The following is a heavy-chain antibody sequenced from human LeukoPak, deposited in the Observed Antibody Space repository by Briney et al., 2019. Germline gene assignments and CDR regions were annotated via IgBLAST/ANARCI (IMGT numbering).Heavy chain of an antibody. CDR2: ISGSAHKI. CDR1: GFTFSNYA. CDR3: AGRVTGYSSGYVY. Sequence: SGGSLRLSCVASGFTFSNYAMSWVRQVPEKGLDWVSVISGSAHKIRYADSVKGRFTISRDNSENTVYLQMNNLRAEDTALYYCAGRVTGYSSGYVYWGQGTLVTVSS. D-gene: IGHD5-18*01. V-gene: IGHV3-23*01. J-gene: IGHJ4*02.